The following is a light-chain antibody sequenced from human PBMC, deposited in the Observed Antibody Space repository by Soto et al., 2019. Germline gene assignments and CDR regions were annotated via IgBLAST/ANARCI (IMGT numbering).Light chain of an antibody. CDR3: CSYTSLSSVV. CDR1: SSDIGGYNH. J-gene: IGLJ2*01. Sequence: QSALTQPASVSGSPGQSITISCTGTSSDIGGYNHVSWYQHSPGKAPKLILFAVSDRPSGISHRFSGSKSGNTASLTISGLQAEDEADYYCCSYTSLSSVVFGGGTKLTIL. V-gene: IGLV2-14*01. CDR2: AVS.